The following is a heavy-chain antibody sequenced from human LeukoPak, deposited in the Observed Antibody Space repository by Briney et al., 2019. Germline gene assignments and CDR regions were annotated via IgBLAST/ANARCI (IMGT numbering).Heavy chain of an antibody. CDR2: ISSSSSTI. V-gene: IGHV3-48*02. D-gene: IGHD6-13*01. CDR1: GFTFSSYS. J-gene: IGHJ3*02. CDR3: ARDDYSSSWNLAFDI. Sequence: PGGSLRLSCAASGFTFSSYSMNWVRQAPGKGLEWVSYISSSSSTIYYADSVKGRFTISRDNAKNSLYLQMNSLRDEDTAVYYCARDDYSSSWNLAFDIWGQGTMVTVSS.